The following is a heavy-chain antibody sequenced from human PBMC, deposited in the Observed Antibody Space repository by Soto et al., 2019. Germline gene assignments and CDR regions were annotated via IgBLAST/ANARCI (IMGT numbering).Heavy chain of an antibody. D-gene: IGHD1-7*01. CDR1: GGSFSGYY. V-gene: IGHV4-34*01. Sequence: QVQLQQWGAGLLKPSETLSLTRAVYGGSFSGYYWSWIRQPPGKGLEWIGEINHSGSTNYNPSLKSRVTISVDTSKNQFSLKLSSVTAADTAVYYCARGTTHYYYGMDVWGQGTTVTVSS. CDR2: INHSGST. J-gene: IGHJ6*02. CDR3: ARGTTHYYYGMDV.